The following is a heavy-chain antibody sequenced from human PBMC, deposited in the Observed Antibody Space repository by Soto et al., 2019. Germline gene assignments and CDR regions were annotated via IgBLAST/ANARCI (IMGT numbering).Heavy chain of an antibody. J-gene: IGHJ5*02. D-gene: IGHD2-15*01. Sequence: EVQLLESGGGLVQPGGSLRLSCEASGFTFSAYAMSWVRQAPGKGLEWLSAISGSGGSTNYADSVNGRFAISRDNSKTTVYLERHSLGVEDTAVYDCAKGRTLGCRGGSCTIRKGFDPWGQGTRVTVSS. CDR2: ISGSGGST. V-gene: IGHV3-23*01. CDR3: AKGRTLGCRGGSCTIRKGFDP. CDR1: GFTFSAYA.